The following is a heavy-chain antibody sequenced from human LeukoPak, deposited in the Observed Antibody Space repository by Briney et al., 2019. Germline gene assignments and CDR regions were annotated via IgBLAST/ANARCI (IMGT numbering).Heavy chain of an antibody. CDR2: IYYSGST. CDR3: ARSYYDSSGYYGGWFDP. V-gene: IGHV4-31*03. D-gene: IGHD3-22*01. J-gene: IGHJ5*02. Sequence: SETLSLTCTVSGGSISSGGYYWSWIRQHPGEGLEWIGYIYYSGSTYYNPSLKSRVTISVDTSKNQFSLKLSSVTATDTAVYYCARSYYDSSGYYGGWFDPWGQGTLVTVSS. CDR1: GGSISSGGYY.